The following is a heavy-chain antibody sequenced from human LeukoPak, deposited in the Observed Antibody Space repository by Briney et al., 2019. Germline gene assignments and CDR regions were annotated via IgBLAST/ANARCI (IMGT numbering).Heavy chain of an antibody. CDR1: GFTFSSYA. V-gene: IGHV3-23*01. Sequence: GGSLRLSCAASGFTFSSYAMSWVRQAPGKGLEWVSAISGSGGSTYYADSVKGRFTISRDNSKNTLYLQMNSLRAEDTAVYYCARTPSGSYYVSWGQGTLVTVSS. J-gene: IGHJ4*02. D-gene: IGHD1-26*01. CDR2: ISGSGGST. CDR3: ARTPSGSYYVS.